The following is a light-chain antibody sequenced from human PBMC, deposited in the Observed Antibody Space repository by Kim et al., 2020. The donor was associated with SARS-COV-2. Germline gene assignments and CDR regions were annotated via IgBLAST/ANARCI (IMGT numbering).Light chain of an antibody. Sequence: EIVLTRSPGTLSLSPGERATLSCRASQSVSSSYLAWYQQKPGQAPRLLIYGASSRATGIPDRFSGSGSGTDFTLTMSRLEPEDFAVYYCQQYGSSPFTFGPGTKVDIK. J-gene: IGKJ3*01. CDR1: QSVSSSY. V-gene: IGKV3-20*01. CDR2: GAS. CDR3: QQYGSSPFT.